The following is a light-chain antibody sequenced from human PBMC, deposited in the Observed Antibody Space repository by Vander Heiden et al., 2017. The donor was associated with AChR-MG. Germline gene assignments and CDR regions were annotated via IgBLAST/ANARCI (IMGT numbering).Light chain of an antibody. Sequence: IVMTQSPATLSVSPGERATLSCRASQSVSSNLAWYQQKRGQAPRLLIYGASTRATGIPARFSGSGSGTEFTLTISSLQSEDFAVYYCQQYNNWPPFTFGPGTKVDIK. V-gene: IGKV3-15*01. CDR3: QQYNNWPPFT. CDR2: GAS. J-gene: IGKJ3*01. CDR1: QSVSSN.